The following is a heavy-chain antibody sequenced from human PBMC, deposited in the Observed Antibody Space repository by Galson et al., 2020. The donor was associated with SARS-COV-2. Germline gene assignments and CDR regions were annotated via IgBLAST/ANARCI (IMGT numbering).Heavy chain of an antibody. J-gene: IGHJ4*02. CDR3: AKDVGYSGYADY. CDR1: GFTFSHCA. V-gene: IGHV3-30*18. CDR2: LSYDGSTK. Sequence: GASLKITCAASGFTFSHCAMHWVRQAPGKGLEWVAALSYDGSTKWYADSVKGRFTISRDNSKNTVYLQMNSLRPEDTAIYYCAKDVGYSGYADYWGQGSLVTVSS. D-gene: IGHD5-12*01.